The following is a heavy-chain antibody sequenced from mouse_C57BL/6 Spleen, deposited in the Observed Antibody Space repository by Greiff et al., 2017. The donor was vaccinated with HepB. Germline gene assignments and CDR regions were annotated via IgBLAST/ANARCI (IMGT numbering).Heavy chain of an antibody. D-gene: IGHD1-1*01. V-gene: IGHV3-8*01. CDR3: ARKPVVERNWYFDV. J-gene: IGHJ1*03. CDR1: GYSITSDY. CDR2: ISYSGST. Sequence: EVKLLESGPGLAKPSQTLSLTCSVTGYSITSDYWNWIRKFPGNKLEYMGYISYSGSTYYNPSRKSRNSITRDTSKNQYYLQLNSGTTEDTATYYCARKPVVERNWYFDVWGTGTTVTGSS.